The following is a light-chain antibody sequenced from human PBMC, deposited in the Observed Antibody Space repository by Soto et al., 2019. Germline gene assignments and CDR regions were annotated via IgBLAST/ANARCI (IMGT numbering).Light chain of an antibody. J-gene: IGKJ1*01. CDR2: KAS. CDR3: QHYNSYSEA. V-gene: IGKV1-5*03. Sequence: DIQMTQSPSALSGSVGDRVTITCRASQTISSWLAWYQQKPGKAPKLLIYKASTLKSGVPSRFSGSGSGTEFTRTISSLPPDDFATYYCQHYNSYSEAFGQGTKVDIK. CDR1: QTISSW.